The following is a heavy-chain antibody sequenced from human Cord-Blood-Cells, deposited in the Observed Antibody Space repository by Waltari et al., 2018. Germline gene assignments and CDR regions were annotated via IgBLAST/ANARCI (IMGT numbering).Heavy chain of an antibody. CDR2: MNPNSGNT. CDR1: GYTFTRHD. D-gene: IGHD1-7*01. Sequence: QVQLVQSGAEVKKTGASVKVSCQASGYTFTRHDNHQLRQATGQGLEWMGWMNPNSGNTGYAQKFQGRVTITRNTSISTAYMELSSLRSEDTAVYYCARGGKAGTFNFDPWGQGTLVTVSS. J-gene: IGHJ5*02. V-gene: IGHV1-8*03. CDR3: ARGGKAGTFNFDP.